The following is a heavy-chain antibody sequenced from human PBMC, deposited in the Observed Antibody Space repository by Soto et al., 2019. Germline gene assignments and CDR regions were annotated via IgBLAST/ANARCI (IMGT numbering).Heavy chain of an antibody. V-gene: IGHV3-33*03. Sequence: PGGSLRLSCAATGFAFRTYGMHWVRRAPGKGLEWLAVISYDGFNKNHADSVKGRFTISRDNAKNSLYLQMNSLRAEDTAVYYCAKDRDVSSGYHMSFGAIHIWGQGTRVTVSS. J-gene: IGHJ3*02. CDR1: GFAFRTYG. CDR3: AKDRDVSSGYHMSFGAIHI. D-gene: IGHD3-22*01. CDR2: ISYDGFNK.